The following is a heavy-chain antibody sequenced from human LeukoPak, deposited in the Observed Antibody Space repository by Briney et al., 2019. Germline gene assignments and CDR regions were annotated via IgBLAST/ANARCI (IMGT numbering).Heavy chain of an antibody. CDR1: GGTFSSYA. CDR2: IIPIFGTA. Sequence: SSVKVSCKASGGTFSSYAISWVRQAPGQGLEWMGRIIPIFGTANYAQKFQGRVTITTDESTSTAYMKLSSLRSEDTAVYYCARENLWFGELDYYYYCMDVWGKGTTVTVSS. CDR3: ARENLWFGELDYYYYCMDV. J-gene: IGHJ6*03. D-gene: IGHD3-10*01. V-gene: IGHV1-69*05.